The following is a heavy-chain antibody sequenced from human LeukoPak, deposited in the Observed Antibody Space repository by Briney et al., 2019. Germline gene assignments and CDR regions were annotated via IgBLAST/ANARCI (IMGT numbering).Heavy chain of an antibody. CDR3: ARLSPQWLVPYYYYYMDV. CDR2: IYTSGST. Sequence: PSETLSLTCTVSGGSISSYYWSWIRQPAGKGLEWIGRIYTSGSTNYNPSLKSRVTMSVDTSKNQFSLKLSSVTAADTAVYYCARLSPQWLVPYYYYYMDVWGKGTTVTISS. V-gene: IGHV4-4*07. J-gene: IGHJ6*03. CDR1: GGSISSYY. D-gene: IGHD6-19*01.